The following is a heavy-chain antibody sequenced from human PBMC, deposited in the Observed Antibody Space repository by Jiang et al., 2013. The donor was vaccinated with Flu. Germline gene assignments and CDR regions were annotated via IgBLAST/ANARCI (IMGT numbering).Heavy chain of an antibody. CDR1: GDSVSRNNAA. Sequence: QTLSLTCDISGDSVSRNNAAWNWIRQSPSRGLEWLGRTYYRTKWYDDYAVSVKGRLTINPDTSRDQFSLHLNSVTPEDAAVYYCTRGGLGSSVFIFDVWGQGTMVTVSS. D-gene: IGHD3-10*01. V-gene: IGHV6-1*01. J-gene: IGHJ3*01. CDR2: TYYRTKWYD. CDR3: TRGGLGSSVFIFDV.